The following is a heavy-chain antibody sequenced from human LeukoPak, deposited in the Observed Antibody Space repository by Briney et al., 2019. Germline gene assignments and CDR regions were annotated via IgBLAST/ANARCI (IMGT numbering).Heavy chain of an antibody. V-gene: IGHV4-4*07. J-gene: IGHJ4*02. CDR3: AGRSYYYDSSGYFDY. Sequence: SETLSLTCTVSGGSISSYYWSWIRQPAGKGLEWIGRIYTSGSTNYNPSLKSRVTMSVDTSKNQFSLKLSSVTAADTAVYYCAGRSYYYDSSGYFDYWGQGTLVTVSS. D-gene: IGHD3-22*01. CDR1: GGSISSYY. CDR2: IYTSGST.